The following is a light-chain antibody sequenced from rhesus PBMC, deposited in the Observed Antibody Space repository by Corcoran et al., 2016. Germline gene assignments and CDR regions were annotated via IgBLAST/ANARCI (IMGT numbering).Light chain of an antibody. J-gene: IGKJ1*01. V-gene: IGKV1-21*01. CDR1: QGITDD. Sequence: DIQMTQSPSSLSASVGDRVTITRRASQGITDDLAWYQQKPGETPKLLIYEASSLQSGIPSRFSGSGSGTDFTLPISSLQSEDFATYYCQHYYTAPWTFGQGTKVEIK. CDR3: QHYYTAPWT. CDR2: EAS.